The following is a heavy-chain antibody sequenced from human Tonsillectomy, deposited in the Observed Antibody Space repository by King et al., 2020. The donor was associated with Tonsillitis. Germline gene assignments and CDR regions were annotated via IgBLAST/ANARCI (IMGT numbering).Heavy chain of an antibody. Sequence: VQLVESGGGLVKPGESLRLSCSASGFSFITYGMNWVLQAPGKGLVWGSSIGRRSIYFYYADSVKGRFTISRDNAKNSLFLQMNSLRAEDTALYYCARDLIVGATVDWGQGTLVTVSS. V-gene: IGHV3-21*01. D-gene: IGHD1-26*01. CDR2: IGRRSIYF. CDR1: GFSFITYG. CDR3: ARDLIVGATVD. J-gene: IGHJ4*02.